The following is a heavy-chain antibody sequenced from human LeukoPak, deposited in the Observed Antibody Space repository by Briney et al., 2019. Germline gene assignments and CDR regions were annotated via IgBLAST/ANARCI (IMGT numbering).Heavy chain of an antibody. D-gene: IGHD6-13*01. J-gene: IGHJ4*02. CDR2: INPNSGGT. V-gene: IGHV1-2*06. Sequence: ASVKVSCKASGYTFTSYDINWVRQATGQGLEWMGRINPNSGGTNYAQKFQGRVTMTRDTSISTAYMELSRLRSDDTAVYYCARDRWSSSWSMDWGQGTLVTVSS. CDR3: ARDRWSSSWSMD. CDR1: GYTFTSYD.